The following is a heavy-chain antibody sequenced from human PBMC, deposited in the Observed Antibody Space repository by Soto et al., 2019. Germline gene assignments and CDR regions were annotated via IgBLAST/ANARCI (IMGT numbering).Heavy chain of an antibody. Sequence: QVQLVQSGAEVKKPGASVKVSFKASGYTFTSYGISWVRQAPGQGLEWMGWISAYNGNTKYVQKFQGRVTMTTDTSTSTAYMELRSLRTDDTAVYYCARDAAAGLNDYWGQGTLVTVST. CDR3: ARDAAAGLNDY. V-gene: IGHV1-18*01. J-gene: IGHJ4*02. CDR2: ISAYNGNT. CDR1: GYTFTSYG. D-gene: IGHD6-13*01.